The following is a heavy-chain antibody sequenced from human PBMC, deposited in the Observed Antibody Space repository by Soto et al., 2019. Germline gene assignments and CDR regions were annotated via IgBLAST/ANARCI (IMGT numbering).Heavy chain of an antibody. V-gene: IGHV1-18*01. Sequence: GASVKVSCKASGYTFTSYGISWVRQAPGEGLEWMGWISAYNGNTNYAQKLQGRVTMTTDTSTSTAYMELRSLRSNDTAVYYCARDYDLYYFDYWGQGTLVTVSS. CDR3: ARDYDLYYFDY. J-gene: IGHJ4*02. CDR1: GYTFTSYG. CDR2: ISAYNGNT. D-gene: IGHD3-16*01.